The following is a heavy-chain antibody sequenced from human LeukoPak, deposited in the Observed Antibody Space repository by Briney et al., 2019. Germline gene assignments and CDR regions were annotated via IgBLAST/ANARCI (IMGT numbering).Heavy chain of an antibody. V-gene: IGHV1-46*01. CDR3: AREGSIVGATTYAFDI. Sequence: GASVKVSCKASGYTFTSYYMHWVRQAPGQGLEWMGIINPSGGSTSYAQKFQGRVTMTRDMSTSTVYMELSSLRSEDTAVYYCAREGSIVGATTYAFDIWGQGTMVTVSS. J-gene: IGHJ3*02. CDR1: GYTFTSYY. CDR2: INPSGGST. D-gene: IGHD1-26*01.